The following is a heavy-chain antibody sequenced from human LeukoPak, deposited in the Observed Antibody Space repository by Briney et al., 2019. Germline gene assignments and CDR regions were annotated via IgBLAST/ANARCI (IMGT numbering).Heavy chain of an antibody. CDR2: INSKTDGGTT. J-gene: IGHJ4*02. D-gene: IGHD5-18*01. CDR3: TTGTWIQLWLADS. Sequence: GGSLSLSCAASEFIFSNAWLSWVGQAPGKGLDWVGNINSKTDGGTTDYAAPVKGRFAISRDDSKNTLYLQMNSLKTEDTAVYYCTTGTWIQLWLADSWGQGTLVTVSS. CDR1: EFIFSNAW. V-gene: IGHV3-15*01.